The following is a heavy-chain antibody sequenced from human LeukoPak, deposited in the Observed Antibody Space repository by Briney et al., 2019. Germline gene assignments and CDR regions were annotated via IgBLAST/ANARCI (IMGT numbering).Heavy chain of an antibody. CDR2: IDKKDNLYAT. CDR3: TRDRGTYNWFDP. CDR1: GFTFSGSA. D-gene: IGHD2-15*01. Sequence: PGGSLRLSCAASGFTFSGSAVHWVRQSCGKGLEWVGHIDKKDNLYATAYAESVKGRFTISRDDSKDTAFLHMDSLKTEDTALYYCTRDRGTYNWFDPWGQGTLVTVPS. J-gene: IGHJ5*02. V-gene: IGHV3-73*01.